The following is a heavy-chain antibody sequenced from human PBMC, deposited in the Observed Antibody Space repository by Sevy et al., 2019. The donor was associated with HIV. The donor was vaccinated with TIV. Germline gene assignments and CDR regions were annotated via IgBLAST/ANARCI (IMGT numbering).Heavy chain of an antibody. CDR2: IKQDGSEK. J-gene: IGHJ5*02. CDR1: GFTFSSYW. Sequence: GGSLRLSCAASGFTFSSYWMSWVRQAPGKGLEWVANIKQDGSEKYYVNSVKGRFTISRDNAKNSLYLQMNSLRAEDTAVYYCARDGESSGWYPSSWGQGTLVTVSS. D-gene: IGHD6-19*01. CDR3: ARDGESSGWYPSS. V-gene: IGHV3-7*01.